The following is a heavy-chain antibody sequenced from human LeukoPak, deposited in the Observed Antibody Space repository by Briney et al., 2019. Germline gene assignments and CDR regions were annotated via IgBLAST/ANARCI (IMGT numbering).Heavy chain of an antibody. V-gene: IGHV1-46*01. CDR1: GYTFTSYY. CDR2: INPSGGST. J-gene: IGHJ4*02. Sequence: ASVKVSCKASGYTFTSYYMHWVRQAPGQGLEWMGIINPSGGSTSYAQKFQGRVTTTRDTSISTAYMELSRLRSDDTAVYYCARGGWSGYSYGSEPEKYFDYWGQGTLVTVSS. D-gene: IGHD5-18*01. CDR3: ARGGWSGYSYGSEPEKYFDY.